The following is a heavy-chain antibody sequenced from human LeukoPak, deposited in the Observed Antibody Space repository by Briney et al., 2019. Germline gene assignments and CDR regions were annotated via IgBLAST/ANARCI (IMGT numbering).Heavy chain of an antibody. CDR1: GFTFSSYS. CDR2: ISSSSSYI. J-gene: IGHJ4*02. CDR3: AKWFLPIAPAGTEVF. V-gene: IGHV3-21*04. D-gene: IGHD6-13*01. Sequence: PGGSLRLSCAASGFTFSSYSMNWVRQALGKGLEWVSSISSSSSYIYYADSVKGRFTISRDNSKNTLSLHMNSLRAEDTALYCAKWFLPIAPAGTEVFWGQGTLVTVSS.